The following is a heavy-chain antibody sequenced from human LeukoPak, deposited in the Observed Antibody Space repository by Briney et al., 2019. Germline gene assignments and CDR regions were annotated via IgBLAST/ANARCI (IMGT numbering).Heavy chain of an antibody. Sequence: SETLSLTCTVSRYSISSAYYWGWIRQPPGKGLEWIGNIYHSGSTYYNPSLKSRVTISVDTSKNQFSLKLSSVTAADTAVYYCARGYSSSWYFNWFDPWGQGTLVTVSS. CDR2: IYHSGST. CDR3: ARGYSSSWYFNWFDP. V-gene: IGHV4-38-2*02. CDR1: RYSISSAYY. D-gene: IGHD6-13*01. J-gene: IGHJ5*02.